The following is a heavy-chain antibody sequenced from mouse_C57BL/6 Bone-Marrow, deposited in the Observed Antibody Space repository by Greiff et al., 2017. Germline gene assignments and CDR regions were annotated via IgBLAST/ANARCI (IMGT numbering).Heavy chain of an antibody. D-gene: IGHD1-1*01. Sequence: EVKLVESGGGLVKPGGSLKLSCAASGFTFSSYAMSWVRQTPEKRLEWVATISDGGSYTYYPDNVKGRFTISRDNAKNNLYLQMSHLKSEDTAMYYCARDRTDWGQGTLVTVSA. CDR2: ISDGGSYT. V-gene: IGHV5-4*01. J-gene: IGHJ3*01. CDR1: GFTFSSYA. CDR3: ARDRTD.